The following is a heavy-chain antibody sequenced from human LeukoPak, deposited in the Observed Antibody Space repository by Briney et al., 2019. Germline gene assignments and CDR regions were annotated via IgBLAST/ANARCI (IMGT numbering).Heavy chain of an antibody. J-gene: IGHJ1*01. CDR2: TYYRSKWYN. V-gene: IGHV6-1*01. D-gene: IGHD6-19*01. CDR1: GDSVSSNSAA. CDR3: ARGQIAVAGTEGLYFQH. Sequence: SQTLSLTCAISGDSVSSNSAAWNWIRQSPSRGLEWLGRTYYRSKWYNDYAVSVKSRITINPDTSKNQFSLQLNSVTPEDTAVYYCARGQIAVAGTEGLYFQHWGQGTLVTVSS.